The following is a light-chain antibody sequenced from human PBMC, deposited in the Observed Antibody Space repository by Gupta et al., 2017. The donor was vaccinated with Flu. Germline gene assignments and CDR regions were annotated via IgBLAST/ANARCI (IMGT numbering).Light chain of an antibody. V-gene: IGLV2-14*01. CDR2: DVS. CDR1: SSDVGGYNY. CDR3: SSYTSSSTLV. J-gene: IGLJ2*01. Sequence: SALTQPASVSGSPGPSITIGCTGTSSDVGGYNYVSWYQQHPGRAPKLMIYDVSDRPSGVSNRFSGSKSGNTASLTISGLQVEDEADYYCSSYTSSSTLVFGGGTKLTVL.